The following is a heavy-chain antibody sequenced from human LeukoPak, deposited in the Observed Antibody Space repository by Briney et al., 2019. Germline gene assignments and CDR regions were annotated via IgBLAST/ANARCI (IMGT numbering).Heavy chain of an antibody. V-gene: IGHV3-15*01. CDR3: AREMVLGYYYYGMDV. CDR2: IKSKTDGGTT. Sequence: GGSLRLSCAASGFTFSNAWMSWVRQAPGKGLEWVGRIKSKTDGGTTDYAAPVKGRFTISRDDSKNTLYLQMNSLRAEDTAVYYCAREMVLGYYYYGMDVWGQGTTVTVSS. CDR1: GFTFSNAW. D-gene: IGHD2-8*01. J-gene: IGHJ6*02.